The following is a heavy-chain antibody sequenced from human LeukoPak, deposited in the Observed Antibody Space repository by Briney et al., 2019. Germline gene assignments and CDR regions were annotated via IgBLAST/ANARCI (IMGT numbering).Heavy chain of an antibody. J-gene: IGHJ4*02. D-gene: IGHD3-9*01. Sequence: ASVKVSCKASGYTFTSYGISWVRQAPGQGLEWMGWISAYNGNTNYAQKLQGRVTMTTDTSTSTAYMELRSLRSDDTAVYYCARDRPTYYDILTGYSDFDYWGQGTLVTVSS. CDR1: GYTFTSYG. CDR3: ARDRPTYYDILTGYSDFDY. CDR2: ISAYNGNT. V-gene: IGHV1-18*01.